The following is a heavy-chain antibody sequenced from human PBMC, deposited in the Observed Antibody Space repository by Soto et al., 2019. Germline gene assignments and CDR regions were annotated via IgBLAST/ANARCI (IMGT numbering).Heavy chain of an antibody. CDR3: AREGVTNGYYYGLDV. J-gene: IGHJ6*02. CDR1: GFTFSSYE. Sequence: EVRLVESGGGLVQPGGSLRLSCAASGFTFSSYEMNWVRQAPGKGLEWVSYISSSGSTIYYADSVKGRFTISRDNAKNSLYLQTNSLRAEDTAVYYCAREGVTNGYYYGLDVWGQGTTVTGSS. V-gene: IGHV3-48*03. D-gene: IGHD3-10*01. CDR2: ISSSGSTI.